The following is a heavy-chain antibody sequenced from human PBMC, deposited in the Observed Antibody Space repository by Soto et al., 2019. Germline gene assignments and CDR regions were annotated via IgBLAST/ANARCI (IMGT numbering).Heavy chain of an antibody. CDR1: GGSISSDY. CDR3: ARASYDSVWATFRSYYFRY. D-gene: IGHD3-16*02. Sequence: SETLSLTCSVSGGSISSDYSNWFRQPPGKGLEWIGYIHSGSTTYSASLRSRVTISIDTSKNQLSLKLNSVTAADTAVYYCARASYDSVWATFRSYYFRYWGRGALVTVSS. V-gene: IGHV4-59*01. CDR2: IHSGST. J-gene: IGHJ4*02.